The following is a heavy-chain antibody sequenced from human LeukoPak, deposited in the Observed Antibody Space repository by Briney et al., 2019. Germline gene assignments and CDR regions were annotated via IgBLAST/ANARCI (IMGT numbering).Heavy chain of an antibody. J-gene: IGHJ4*02. CDR2: ISSSSSYR. Sequence: PGGSLRLSCAASGFTFSTYSMNWARQAPGKGLEWVSSISSSSSYRYYADSVNGRFTISRDNAKNSLYLQMNSLRAEDTAVYYCARGSSSSGWYRWFDYWGQGTLVAVSS. CDR1: GFTFSTYS. D-gene: IGHD6-19*01. CDR3: ARGSSSSGWYRWFDY. V-gene: IGHV3-21*01.